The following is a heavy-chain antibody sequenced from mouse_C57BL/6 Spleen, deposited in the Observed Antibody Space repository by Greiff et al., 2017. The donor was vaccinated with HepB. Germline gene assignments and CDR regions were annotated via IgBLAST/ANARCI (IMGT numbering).Heavy chain of an antibody. Sequence: VQLQQPGAELVRPGSSVKLSCKASGYTFTSYWMDWVKKRPGQGLEWIGNIYPSDSETHYNQKFKDKATLTVDKSSSTAYMQLSSLTSEDSAVYYCARGGYHWYFDVWGTGTTVTVSS. J-gene: IGHJ1*03. CDR1: GYTFTSYW. CDR2: IYPSDSET. D-gene: IGHD2-2*01. CDR3: ARGGYHWYFDV. V-gene: IGHV1-61*01.